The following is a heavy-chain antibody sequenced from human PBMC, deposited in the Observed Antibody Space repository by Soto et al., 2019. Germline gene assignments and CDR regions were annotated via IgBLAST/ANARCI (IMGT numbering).Heavy chain of an antibody. Sequence: GSLRLSWAASGFTFTSCAMAWVRQAPGKGLEGVSDIGVDGGNIKYVDAVKGRFISSRDNSKNTLYLQMDSLRAEDTATYYCVKERYGSGSYPYFDYWGQGTPVTVSS. D-gene: IGHD3-10*01. V-gene: IGHV3-23*01. CDR2: IGVDGGNI. J-gene: IGHJ4*02. CDR1: GFTFTSCA. CDR3: VKERYGSGSYPYFDY.